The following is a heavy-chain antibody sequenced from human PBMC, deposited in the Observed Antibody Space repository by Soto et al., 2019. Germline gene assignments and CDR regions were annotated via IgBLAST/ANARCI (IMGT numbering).Heavy chain of an antibody. J-gene: IGHJ3*02. CDR2: ISSNGGST. D-gene: IGHD3-10*01. CDR1: GVTFSSYA. CDR3: VKDLSPFPITMVRGVIISDAFDI. Sequence: XGSLRLACSDSGVTFSSYAMHWVRQAPGKGLEYVSAISSNGGSTYYADSVKGRFTISRDNSKNTLYLQMSSLRAEDTAVYYCVKDLSPFPITMVRGVIISDAFDIWGQGTMVTVSS. V-gene: IGHV3-64D*06.